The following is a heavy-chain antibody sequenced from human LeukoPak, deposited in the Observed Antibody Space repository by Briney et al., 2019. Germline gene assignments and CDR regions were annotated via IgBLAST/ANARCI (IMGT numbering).Heavy chain of an antibody. CDR3: AKVGEDIVVVPAAMGDYYYYYMDV. CDR2: IYSGGST. V-gene: IGHV3-66*01. J-gene: IGHJ6*03. Sequence: PGGSLRLSCAASGFTFSSNYMSWVRQAPGKGLEWVSVIYSGGSTYYADSVKGRFTISRDNSKNTLYLQMNSLRAEDTAVYYCAKVGEDIVVVPAAMGDYYYYYMDVWGKGTTVTVSS. CDR1: GFTFSSNY. D-gene: IGHD2-2*01.